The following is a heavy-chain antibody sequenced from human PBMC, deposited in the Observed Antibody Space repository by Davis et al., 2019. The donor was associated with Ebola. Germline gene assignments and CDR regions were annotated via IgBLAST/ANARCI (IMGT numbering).Heavy chain of an antibody. Sequence: MPSETLSLTCTVSGGSISSYYWSWIRQPPGKGLEWIGYIYYSGSTNYNPSPKSRVTISVDTSKNQFSLKLSSVTAADTAVYYCARGRRVYYGSGSYRHYYYYGMDVWCQGTTVTVSS. CDR3: ARGRRVYYGSGSYRHYYYYGMDV. CDR2: IYYSGST. V-gene: IGHV4-59*01. D-gene: IGHD3-10*01. CDR1: GGSISSYY. J-gene: IGHJ6*02.